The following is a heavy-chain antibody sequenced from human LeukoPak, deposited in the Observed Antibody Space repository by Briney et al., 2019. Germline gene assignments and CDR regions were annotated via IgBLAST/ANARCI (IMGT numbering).Heavy chain of an antibody. Sequence: GGSLRLSCAASGFTFSSFGISWVRQAPGKGLEWVSTISGRDSNTYYADSVNGRFTVSRDNSKNTLYLQVNSLRAEDTVVYYCARRSDYGGDGNYFDFWGQGTPVTVSS. J-gene: IGHJ4*02. D-gene: IGHD4-23*01. CDR2: ISGRDSNT. CDR3: ARRSDYGGDGNYFDF. V-gene: IGHV3-23*01. CDR1: GFTFSSFG.